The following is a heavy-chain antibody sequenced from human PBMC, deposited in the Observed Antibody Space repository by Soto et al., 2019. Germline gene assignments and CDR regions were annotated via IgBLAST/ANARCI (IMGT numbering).Heavy chain of an antibody. Sequence: QLQLQESGPGLVKPSETLSLTCTVSGGSMSSSSYYWGWFRQPPGKGLEWIGSIYYSGSTYYNPSLQSRVTISVDTSKNQFSLKLSSVTAADTAVYYCVANVDYWGQGTLVTVSS. CDR2: IYYSGST. CDR1: GGSMSSSSYY. V-gene: IGHV4-39*01. J-gene: IGHJ4*02. CDR3: VANVDY.